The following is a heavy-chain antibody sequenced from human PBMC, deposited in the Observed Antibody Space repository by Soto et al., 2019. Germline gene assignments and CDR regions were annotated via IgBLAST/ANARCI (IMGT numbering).Heavy chain of an antibody. CDR1: GYTFTSYD. J-gene: IGHJ4*02. CDR3: ARVNYDFWSGYYDLDY. Sequence: QVQLVQSGAEVKKPGASVKVSCKASGYTFTSYDINWVRQATGQGLEWMGWMNPNSGNTGYAQKFQGRVTMTRNTSISTADMELSSLRSEDTAVYYCARVNYDFWSGYYDLDYWGQGTLVTVAS. V-gene: IGHV1-8*01. D-gene: IGHD3-3*01. CDR2: MNPNSGNT.